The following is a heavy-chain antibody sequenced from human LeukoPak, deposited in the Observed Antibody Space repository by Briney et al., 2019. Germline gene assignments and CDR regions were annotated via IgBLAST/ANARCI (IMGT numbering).Heavy chain of an antibody. CDR1: GGSFRGYY. CDR2: INHSGST. J-gene: IGHJ6*03. D-gene: IGHD5-18*01. CDR3: ARGTAMATIYYYYYYMDV. V-gene: IGHV4-34*01. Sequence: SETLSPTCAVYGGSFRGYYWSWIRQPPGKGLEWVGEINHSGSTNYNPSLKSRVTISVDTSKNQFSLKLSSVTAADTAVYYCARGTAMATIYYYYYYMDVWGKGTTVTVSS.